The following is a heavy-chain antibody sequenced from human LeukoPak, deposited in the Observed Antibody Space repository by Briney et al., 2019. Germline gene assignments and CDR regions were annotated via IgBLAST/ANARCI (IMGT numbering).Heavy chain of an antibody. Sequence: SVKVSCKASRGTFSRYATSWVRQAPEQGLEWMGGIIPIFGTANYAQKLQGSDTTTADESTNTAYMELRTVRYHNTAVYCCARQGYGGHSRGAADCWGQGTLVTVSS. D-gene: IGHD4-23*01. V-gene: IGHV1-69*13. CDR2: IIPIFGTA. J-gene: IGHJ4*02. CDR3: ARQGYGGHSRGAADC. CDR1: RGTFSRYA.